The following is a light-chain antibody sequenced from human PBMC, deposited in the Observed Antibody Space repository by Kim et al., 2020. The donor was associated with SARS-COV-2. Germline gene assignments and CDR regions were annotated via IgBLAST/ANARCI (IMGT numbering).Light chain of an antibody. J-gene: IGLJ2*01. CDR3: QVWDSSSDHVV. CDR1: NIGSKS. CDR2: YDS. V-gene: IGLV3-21*04. Sequence: APGSTARITCGGNNIGSKSVHWYRQKPGQAPVLVIYYDSDRPSGIPERFSGSNSGNTATLTISRVEAGDEADYYCQVWDSSSDHVVFGGGTQLTVL.